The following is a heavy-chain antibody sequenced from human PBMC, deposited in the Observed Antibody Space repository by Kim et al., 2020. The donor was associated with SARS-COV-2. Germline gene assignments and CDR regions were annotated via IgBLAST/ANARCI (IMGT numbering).Heavy chain of an antibody. D-gene: IGHD3-22*01. CDR2: T. J-gene: IGHJ4*02. CDR3: AREPNYYDSSGYLY. Sequence: TNYAQKLQGRVTMTTDTSTSTAYMELRSLRSDDTAVYYCAREPNYYDSSGYLYWGQGTLVTVSS. V-gene: IGHV1-18*01.